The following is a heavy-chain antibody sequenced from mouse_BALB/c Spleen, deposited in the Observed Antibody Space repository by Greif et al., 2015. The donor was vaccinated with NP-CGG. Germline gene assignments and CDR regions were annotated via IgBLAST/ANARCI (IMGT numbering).Heavy chain of an antibody. Sequence: QVQLQQSGAELVKPGASVKLSCKASGYTFTSYYIYWVKQRPGQGLEWIGEINPSNCGSNFNEKFKSKATLTVDKSSSTAYIQLSSLTSEDSAVYYCTRSWVDYWGQGTTLTVSS. CDR1: GYTFTSYY. CDR3: TRSWVDY. J-gene: IGHJ2*01. V-gene: IGHV1S81*02. CDR2: INPSNCGS. D-gene: IGHD4-1*01.